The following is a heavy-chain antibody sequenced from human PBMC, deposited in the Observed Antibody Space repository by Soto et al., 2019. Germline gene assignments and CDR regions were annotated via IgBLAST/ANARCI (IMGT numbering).Heavy chain of an antibody. Sequence: PGESLKISCKGSGYSFTSYWISWVRQMPGKGLEWMGRIDPSDSYTNYSPSFQGHVTISADKSISTAYLQWSSLKASDTAMYYCARHVSGSAGSNYDGMDVWGQGTTVTGS. D-gene: IGHD3-10*01. CDR1: GYSFTSYW. CDR3: ARHVSGSAGSNYDGMDV. J-gene: IGHJ6*02. CDR2: IDPSDSYT. V-gene: IGHV5-10-1*01.